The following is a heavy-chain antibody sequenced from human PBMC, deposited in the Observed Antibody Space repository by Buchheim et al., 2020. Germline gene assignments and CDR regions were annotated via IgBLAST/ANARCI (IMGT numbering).Heavy chain of an antibody. V-gene: IGHV3-7*01. D-gene: IGHD3-10*01. CDR2: IKPDGSQK. Sequence: EVQLVESGGGLVQPGGSLRLSCAASGFTFSTHWMTWVRQAPGKGLEWLANIKPDGSQKHYVDSVKGRFTISRDNAKNSLSLQMNSLRAEDTAVYYCARDLYGSGSPEFDYWGQGTL. CDR1: GFTFSTHW. J-gene: IGHJ4*02. CDR3: ARDLYGSGSPEFDY.